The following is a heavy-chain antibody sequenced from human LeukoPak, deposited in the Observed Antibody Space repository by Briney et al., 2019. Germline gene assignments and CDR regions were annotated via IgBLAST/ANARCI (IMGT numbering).Heavy chain of an antibody. CDR1: GFTFSSYA. D-gene: IGHD1-26*01. CDR3: AKALFPTYSGSYFDY. V-gene: IGHV3-23*01. J-gene: IGHJ4*02. CDR2: ISGSGGST. Sequence: GGSLRLSCAASGFTFSSYAMSWVRQAPGKGLEWVSAISGSGGSTCYADSVKGRFTISRDNSKNTLYLQMNSLRAEDTAVYYCAKALFPTYSGSYFDYWGQGTLVTVSS.